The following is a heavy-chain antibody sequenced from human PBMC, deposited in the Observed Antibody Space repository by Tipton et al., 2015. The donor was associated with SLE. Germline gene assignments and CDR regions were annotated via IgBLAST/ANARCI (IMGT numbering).Heavy chain of an antibody. V-gene: IGHV3-30-3*01. CDR3: ARVGILWFGELENDAFDI. CDR1: GFTFSSYA. Sequence: RSLRLSCAASGFTFSSYAMHWVRQAPGKGLEWVAVISYDGSNKYYADSVKGRFTISRDNSKNTLYLQMNSLRAEDTAVYCCARVGILWFGELENDAFDIWGQGTMVTVSS. CDR2: ISYDGSNK. J-gene: IGHJ3*02. D-gene: IGHD3-10*01.